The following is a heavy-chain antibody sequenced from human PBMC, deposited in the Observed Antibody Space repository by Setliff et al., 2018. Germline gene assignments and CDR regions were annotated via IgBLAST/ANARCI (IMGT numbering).Heavy chain of an antibody. CDR2: IYYRGST. J-gene: IGHJ4*02. CDR3: ARSGDNAQYPDY. V-gene: IGHV4-59*08. Sequence: PSETLSLTCTVSGGSISSYYWSWIRQPPGKGLEWIASIYYRGSTSYNSSLKSRVTISVDTSKNQFSLKLTSVTAADTAVYYCARSGDNAQYPDYWGQGTLVTVSS. D-gene: IGHD2-2*01. CDR1: GGSISSYY.